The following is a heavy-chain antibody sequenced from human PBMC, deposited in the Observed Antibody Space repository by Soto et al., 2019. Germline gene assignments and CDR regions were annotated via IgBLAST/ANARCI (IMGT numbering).Heavy chain of an antibody. V-gene: IGHV1-2*02. CDR3: AREAWDY. CDR1: GYTFTGYY. CDR2: INPNSGGT. J-gene: IGHJ4*02. Sequence: ASVKVSCKASGYTFTGYYMHWVRQAPGQGLEWMGWINPNSGGTNYAQKFQGRVTITRDTSASTAYMELSSLRSEDTAVYYCAREAWDYWGQGTLVTVSS.